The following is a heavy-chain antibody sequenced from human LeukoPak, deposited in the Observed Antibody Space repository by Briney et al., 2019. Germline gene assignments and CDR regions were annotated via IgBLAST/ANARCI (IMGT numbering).Heavy chain of an antibody. J-gene: IGHJ3*02. CDR1: GGSISSISYY. V-gene: IGHV4-61*02. D-gene: IGHD3-22*01. CDR3: ARDYILEFDYYYDSSGPDAFDI. CDR2: IYTAGSS. Sequence: TLSLTCTVSGGSISSISYYWSWIRQPAGKGLEWIGRIYTAGSSNYNPSLKSRVTMSLDRSKNQFSLKLSSVTAADTAVYYCARDYILEFDYYYDSSGPDAFDIWGQGTMVTVSS.